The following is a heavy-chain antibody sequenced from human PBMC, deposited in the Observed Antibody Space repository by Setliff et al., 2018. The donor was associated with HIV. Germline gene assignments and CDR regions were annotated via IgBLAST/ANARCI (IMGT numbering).Heavy chain of an antibody. Sequence: ASVKVSCKASGYSFTAYYIHFVRQAPGQGLEWMGWIQTNSGGTKSAQKFQGRVTMTRATSISTAYMELTSLTSDDTAVYYCARTRGSYQGRVFDYWGQGTLVTVSS. CDR3: ARTRGSYQGRVFDY. V-gene: IGHV1-2*02. CDR2: IQTNSGGT. CDR1: GYSFTAYY. D-gene: IGHD1-26*01. J-gene: IGHJ4*02.